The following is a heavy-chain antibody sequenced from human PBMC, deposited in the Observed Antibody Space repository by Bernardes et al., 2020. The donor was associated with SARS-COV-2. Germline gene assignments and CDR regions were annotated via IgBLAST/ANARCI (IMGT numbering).Heavy chain of an antibody. CDR3: ARGGTRKTNYFFDF. CDR2: ISHDGRTQ. V-gene: IGHV3-33*05. Sequence: GGSLRLSCAASGFTFNSHVMHWVRQAPGKGLEWVAVISHDGRTQYYADSVKGRFTISRDNSKNTLNLQMNSLRVEDTAVFFCARGGTRKTNYFFDFWGRRTLVTVSS. CDR1: GFTFNSHV. D-gene: IGHD1-1*01. J-gene: IGHJ4*02.